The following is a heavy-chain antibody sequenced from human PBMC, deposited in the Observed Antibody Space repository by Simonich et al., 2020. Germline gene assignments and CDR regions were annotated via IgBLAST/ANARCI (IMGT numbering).Heavy chain of an antibody. J-gene: IGHJ6*02. V-gene: IGHV4-38-2*01. CDR2: IFHSGRP. CDR3: ARVGYSNYYYYGMDV. D-gene: IGHD6-13*01. CDR1: GYSLSSVYY. Sequence: QVQLQESGPGLVKPSETLSLTCAVSGYSLSSVYYWGCIRRPPGQGLEWIGSIFHSGRPYDNPSLKSRVTISVDTSKNQFSLKLSSVTAADTAVYYCARVGYSNYYYYGMDVWGQGTTVTVSS.